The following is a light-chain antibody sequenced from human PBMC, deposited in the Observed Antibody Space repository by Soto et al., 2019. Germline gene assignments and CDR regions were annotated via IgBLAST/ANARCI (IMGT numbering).Light chain of an antibody. V-gene: IGKV2-40*01. J-gene: IGKJ2*01. CDR3: MQRIEFPYT. Sequence: EIVLTQTPLSLPVTPGEPASISCRSSQSLFDRDYGNTYLDWYLQRPGQSPQLLIYTLSYRASGVPERFSGSRSGTDFTLKISRLETEDIVVYYCMQRIEFPYTFCQGTKLEI. CDR1: QSLFDRDYGNTY. CDR2: TLS.